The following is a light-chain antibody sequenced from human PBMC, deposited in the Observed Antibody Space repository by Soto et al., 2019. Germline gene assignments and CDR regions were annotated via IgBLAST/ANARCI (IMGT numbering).Light chain of an antibody. J-gene: IGKJ1*01. CDR3: QQYGSSPQT. CDR2: GAS. CDR1: QSVRSSN. V-gene: IGKV3-20*01. Sequence: DIVLTQSPGALSLSPGDRASLSCRASQSVRSSNLAWYQQRPGQAPSLLIYGASSRATGIPDRFSGSGSGTDFTLTISGLEPGDSAVYYCQQYGSSPQTFGQGTKVQIK.